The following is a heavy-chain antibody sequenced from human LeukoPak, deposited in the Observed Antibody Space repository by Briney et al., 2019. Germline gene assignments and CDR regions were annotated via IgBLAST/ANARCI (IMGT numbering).Heavy chain of an antibody. D-gene: IGHD1-26*01. CDR3: ARAQVGVPTYL. J-gene: IGHJ5*02. Sequence: GGSLRLSCAASGFTFSTYDMNWVRQAPGKGLEWVSRVKSDGSGTMYADSVMGRFTISRDDAKNTLYLEMNSLTAEDTAVYYCARAQVGVPTYLWGQGTLVTVSS. CDR1: GFTFSTYD. CDR2: VKSDGSGT. V-gene: IGHV3-74*03.